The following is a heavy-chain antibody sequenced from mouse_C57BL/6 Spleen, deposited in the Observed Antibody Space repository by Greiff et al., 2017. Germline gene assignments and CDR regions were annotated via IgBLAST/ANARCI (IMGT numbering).Heavy chain of an antibody. Sequence: EVKLQESGPGLVKPSQSLSLTCSVTGYSITSGYYWNWIRQFPGNKLEWMGYISYDGSNNYNPSLKNRISITRDTSKNQFFLKLNSVTTEDTATYYCARSGNYVLAWFAYWGQGTLVTVSA. V-gene: IGHV3-6*01. CDR3: ARSGNYVLAWFAY. CDR2: ISYDGSN. J-gene: IGHJ3*01. CDR1: GYSITSGYY. D-gene: IGHD2-1*01.